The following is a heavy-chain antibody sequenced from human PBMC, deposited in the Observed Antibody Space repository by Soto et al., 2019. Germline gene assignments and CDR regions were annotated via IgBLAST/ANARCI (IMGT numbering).Heavy chain of an antibody. CDR2: INHSGST. V-gene: IGHV4-34*01. Sequence: SETLSLTCAVYGGSFSGYYWSWIRQPPGKGLEWIGEINHSGSTNYNPSLKSRVTISVDTSKNQFSLKLSSVTAADTAVYYCARVKSVTTSAFDIWGQGTMVTVSS. CDR3: ARVKSVTTSAFDI. CDR1: GGSFSGYY. D-gene: IGHD4-17*01. J-gene: IGHJ3*02.